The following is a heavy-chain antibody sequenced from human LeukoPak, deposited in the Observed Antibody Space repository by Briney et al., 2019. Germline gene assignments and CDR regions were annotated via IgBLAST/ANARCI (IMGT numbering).Heavy chain of an antibody. J-gene: IGHJ4*02. D-gene: IGHD5-12*01. CDR2: ISSSGSTI. V-gene: IGHV3-48*03. CDR3: ARDQDIVATTPYYFDY. CDR1: GFTFSSYE. Sequence: GGSLRLSCAASGFTFSSYEMNWVRQAPGKGLEWVSYISSSGSTIYYADSVKGRFTISRDNAKNSLYLQMNSLRAEDTAVYHCARDQDIVATTPYYFDYWGQGTLVTVSS.